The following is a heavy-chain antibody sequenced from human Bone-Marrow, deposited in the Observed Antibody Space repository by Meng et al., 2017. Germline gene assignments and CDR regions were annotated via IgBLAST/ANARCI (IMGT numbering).Heavy chain of an antibody. CDR3: ARGRDGQNAARFDY. D-gene: IGHD2/OR15-2a*01. CDR2: ITSSGGHK. CDR1: RFIFSDFK. Sequence: GESLKISCAASRFIFSDFKMNWVRQAPGKGLEWVSSITSSGGHKWYADSVKGRFTISRDNAKNSLYLQMNSLRAEDTAVYYCARGRDGQNAARFDYWGQGTLVTVSS. V-gene: IGHV3-21*01. J-gene: IGHJ4*02.